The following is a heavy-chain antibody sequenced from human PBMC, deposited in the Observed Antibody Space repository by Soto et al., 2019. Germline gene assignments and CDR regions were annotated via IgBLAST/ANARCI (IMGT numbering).Heavy chain of an antibody. D-gene: IGHD6-13*01. V-gene: IGHV4-4*02. CDR1: GDSINNSHW. CDR3: AREVNSSPARGPNWFDP. CDR2: TYHSGTT. J-gene: IGHJ5*02. Sequence: QVQLQESGPGLVQPSGTLSLTCAVSGDSINNSHWWSWVRQTPGKGLEWIGETYHSGTTNYNPSLKTRVNISIDKSKNQFSLKMNPVTAADTAVYYCAREVNSSPARGPNWFDPWGQGTLVTVSS.